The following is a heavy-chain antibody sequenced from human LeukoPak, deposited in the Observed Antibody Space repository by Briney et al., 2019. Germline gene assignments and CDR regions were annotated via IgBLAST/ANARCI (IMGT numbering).Heavy chain of an antibody. V-gene: IGHV3-48*04. D-gene: IGHD6-13*01. CDR3: ARGSLGQLAIWYFDL. CDR1: GFTFSSYS. CDR2: ISSSGSTI. Sequence: GGSLRLSCAASGFTFSSYSMNWVRQAPGKGLEWVSYISSSGSTIYYADSVKGRFTISRDNAKNSLYLQMNSLRAEDTAVYYCARGSLGQLAIWYFDLWGRGTLVTVSS. J-gene: IGHJ2*01.